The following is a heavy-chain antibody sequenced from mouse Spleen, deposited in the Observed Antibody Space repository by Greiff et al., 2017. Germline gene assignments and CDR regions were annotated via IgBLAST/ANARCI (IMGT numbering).Heavy chain of an antibody. J-gene: IGHJ3*01. CDR3: ARHGYDGAWFAY. D-gene: IGHD2-2*01. Sequence: EVQLVESGGDLVKPGGSLKLSCAASGFTFSSYGMSWVRQTPDKRLEWVATISSGGSYTYYPDSVKGRFTISRDNAKNALYLQMSSLKSEDTAMYYCARHGYDGAWFAYWGQGTLVTVSA. CDR1: GFTFSSYG. V-gene: IGHV5-6*01. CDR2: ISSGGSYT.